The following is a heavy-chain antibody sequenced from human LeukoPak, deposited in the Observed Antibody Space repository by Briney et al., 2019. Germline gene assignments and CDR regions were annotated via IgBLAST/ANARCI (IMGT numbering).Heavy chain of an antibody. D-gene: IGHD3-22*01. Sequence: GGSLRPSCAASGFTSSSYAVSWVRQAPGRGLEWVSAISGSGGSTYYADSVKGRFTISRDNSKNTLYLQMNSLRAEDTAVYYCAKDRGMIVVFITLLDYWGHGTLVTVSS. J-gene: IGHJ4*01. CDR2: ISGSGGST. CDR3: AKDRGMIVVFITLLDY. V-gene: IGHV3-23*01. CDR1: GFTSSSYA.